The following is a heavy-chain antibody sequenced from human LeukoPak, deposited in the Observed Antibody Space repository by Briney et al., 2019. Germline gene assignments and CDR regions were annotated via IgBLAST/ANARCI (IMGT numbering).Heavy chain of an antibody. D-gene: IGHD3-22*01. J-gene: IGHJ5*02. CDR1: GGSISSGGYS. V-gene: IGHV4-30-2*01. CDR2: IYHSGST. Sequence: SQTLSLTCAVSGGSISSGGYSWSWIRQPPGKGLEWIGYIYHSGSTYYNPSLKSRVTISVDRSKNQFSLKLSSVTAADTAVYYCARFLNYYDSSGYSNWFDPWGQGTLVTVSS. CDR3: ARFLNYYDSSGYSNWFDP.